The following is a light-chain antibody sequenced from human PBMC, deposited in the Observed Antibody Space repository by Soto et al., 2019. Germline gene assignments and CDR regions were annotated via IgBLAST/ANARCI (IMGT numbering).Light chain of an antibody. CDR1: QSISSY. Sequence: DIQMTQSPSSLSASVGDRVTITCRASQSISSYLNWYQQKPGKAPKLLIYAASSLQSGVPSRFSGSGSGTDFTPTISSLQPEDFATYYCQQSYSTPITFGQGTRPEIK. CDR3: QQSYSTPIT. CDR2: AAS. V-gene: IGKV1-39*01. J-gene: IGKJ5*01.